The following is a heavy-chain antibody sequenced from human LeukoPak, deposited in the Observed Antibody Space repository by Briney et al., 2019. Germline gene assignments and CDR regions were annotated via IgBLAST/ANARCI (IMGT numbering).Heavy chain of an antibody. Sequence: PGGSLRLSCAASGFTFSSYAMSWVRQAPGKGLEWVSAISGSGGSTYYADSVKGRFTISRDNSKNTLYLQMNSLRAEDTAVYYCAKDNGRWYYDSSGYYPYYYYGMDVWGQGTTVTVSS. CDR1: GFTFSSYA. CDR2: ISGSGGST. D-gene: IGHD3-22*01. CDR3: AKDNGRWYYDSSGYYPYYYYGMDV. J-gene: IGHJ6*02. V-gene: IGHV3-23*01.